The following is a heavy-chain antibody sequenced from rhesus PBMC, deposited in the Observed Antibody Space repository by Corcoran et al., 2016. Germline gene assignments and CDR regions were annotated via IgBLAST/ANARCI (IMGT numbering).Heavy chain of an antibody. CDR3: ASLDY. J-gene: IGHJ4*01. CDR1: GGSISSSNW. Sequence: QVQLQESGPGLVKPSETLSLTCAVSGGSISSSNWWSWIRQPPGKGLEWIGYISGSSGSTYYNPSLESRVTMSTDTSKNQFSLKLSAVTAADTAVYYCASLDYWGQGVLVTVSS. V-gene: IGHV4-65*01. CDR2: ISGSSGST.